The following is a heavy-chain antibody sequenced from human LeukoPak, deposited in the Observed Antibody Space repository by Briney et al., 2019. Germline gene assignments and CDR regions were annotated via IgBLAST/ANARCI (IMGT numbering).Heavy chain of an antibody. Sequence: GGSLRLSCAASGFTVSGNYLSWVRQAPGKGLEWVSLIYSGGSTYYADSVKGRFTISRDISKNTLYLQMNSLRAEDTAVYYCAKNWRDIVLGDAFDIWGQGTVVTVSS. CDR2: IYSGGST. D-gene: IGHD2-8*01. CDR3: AKNWRDIVLGDAFDI. V-gene: IGHV3-66*01. CDR1: GFTVSGNY. J-gene: IGHJ3*02.